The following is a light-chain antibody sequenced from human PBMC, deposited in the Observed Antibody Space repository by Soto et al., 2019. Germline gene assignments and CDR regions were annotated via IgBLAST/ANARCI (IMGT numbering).Light chain of an antibody. CDR1: QSISHW. V-gene: IGKV1-5*01. J-gene: IGKJ1*01. CDR3: QQYHTYRT. CDR2: DAS. Sequence: DIQLTQSPSTLSAAIGDRAIITXRASQSISHWLAWYQQKPGKAPKLLISDASILESGVPSRFSGSTSGTEFTLTISSLQPDDFATYYCQQYHTYRTFGQGTKVDIK.